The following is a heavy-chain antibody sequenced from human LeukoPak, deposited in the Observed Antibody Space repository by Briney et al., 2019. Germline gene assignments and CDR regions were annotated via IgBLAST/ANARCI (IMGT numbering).Heavy chain of an antibody. CDR2: ISAYNGNT. CDR1: GYTFTSYG. CDR3: ARDLKMGYSSGRYSWGTGSSNDY. D-gene: IGHD6-19*01. V-gene: IGHV1-18*01. J-gene: IGHJ4*02. Sequence: ASVKVSCKASGYTFTSYGISWVRQAPGQGLEWMGWISAYNGNTYYAQKLQGRVTMTTDTSTSTAYMELRSLRSGDTAVYYCARDLKMGYSSGRYSWGTGSSNDYWGQGTLVTVSS.